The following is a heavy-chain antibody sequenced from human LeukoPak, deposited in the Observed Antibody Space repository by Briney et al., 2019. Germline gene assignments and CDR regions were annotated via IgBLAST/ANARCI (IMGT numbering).Heavy chain of an antibody. CDR2: IKQDGSDK. Sequence: PGGSLRLSCAASGFTFSNYWMTWVRQAPGKGREWVASIKQDGSDKYYVDSVKGRCTISRDNAKKSLYLQMNSLRAEDTAVYYCAGFRWTTTSVDYWGQGTLVTVSS. D-gene: IGHD4-17*01. J-gene: IGHJ4*02. V-gene: IGHV3-7*01. CDR3: AGFRWTTTSVDY. CDR1: GFTFSNYW.